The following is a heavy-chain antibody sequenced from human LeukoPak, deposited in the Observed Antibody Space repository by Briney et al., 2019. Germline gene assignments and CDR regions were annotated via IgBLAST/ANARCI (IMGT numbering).Heavy chain of an antibody. V-gene: IGHV4-34*01. J-gene: IGHJ5*02. CDR1: GGSFSGYY. Sequence: SETLSLTCAVYGGSFSGYYWSWIRQPPGKGLEWIGEINHSGSTNYNPSLKSRVTISVDTSKNQFSLKLSSVTAADTAVYYCARRTGMTLAGWLRVLDLWGQGTLVTVSS. CDR3: ARRTGMTLAGWLRVLDL. D-gene: IGHD6-19*01. CDR2: INHSGST.